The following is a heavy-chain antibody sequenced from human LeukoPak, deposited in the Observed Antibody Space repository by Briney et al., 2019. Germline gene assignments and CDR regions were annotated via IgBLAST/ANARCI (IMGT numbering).Heavy chain of an antibody. CDR3: ARQREQYIDF. V-gene: IGHV4-39*01. D-gene: IGHD1-26*01. Sequence: SETLSLTCAVSGVSINSSQYYWGWIRQPPGKGLEWIGTMYYSGSTYYNPSLKSRVTISVDTSKNQFFLNLSSVTAADTAVHYCARQREQYIDFWGQGTLVTVSS. CDR2: MYYSGST. CDR1: GVSINSSQYY. J-gene: IGHJ4*02.